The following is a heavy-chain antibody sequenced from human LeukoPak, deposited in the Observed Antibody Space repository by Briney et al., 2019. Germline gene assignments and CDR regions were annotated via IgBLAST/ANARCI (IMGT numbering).Heavy chain of an antibody. V-gene: IGHV4-39*01. CDR1: GGSFSSSSYY. Sequence: SETLSLTCTVSGGSFSSSSYYWGWIRQPPQKGLEWIGSIYYSGSTYYNPSLKSRVTISVDTSKNHFSLKLSSVTAADTAVYYCARHRGYYDSSGYSRAFDIWGQGTMVTVSS. D-gene: IGHD3-22*01. J-gene: IGHJ3*02. CDR3: ARHRGYYDSSGYSRAFDI. CDR2: IYYSGST.